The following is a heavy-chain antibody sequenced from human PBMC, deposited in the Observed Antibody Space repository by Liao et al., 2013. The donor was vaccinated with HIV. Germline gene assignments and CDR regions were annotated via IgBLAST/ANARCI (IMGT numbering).Heavy chain of an antibody. CDR2: IYTSGST. D-gene: IGHD2-21*01. J-gene: IGHJ6*03. CDR3: ARDCGGDCYVVARGGYYYYYYMDV. Sequence: QVQLQQWGAGLLKPSETLSLTCAVYGESFSGYYWSWIRQPAGKGLEWIGRIYTSGSTNYNPSLKSRVTMSVDTTKNQFSLKLSSVTAADTAVYYCARDCGGDCYVVARGGYYYYYYMDVWGQRDHGHRLL. V-gene: IGHV4-59*10. CDR1: GESFSGYY.